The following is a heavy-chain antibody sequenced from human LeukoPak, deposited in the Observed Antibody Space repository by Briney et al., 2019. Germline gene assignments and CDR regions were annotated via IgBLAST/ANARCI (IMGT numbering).Heavy chain of an antibody. D-gene: IGHD2-2*01. CDR1: GGSLSSYY. V-gene: IGHV4-4*07. Sequence: SETLSLTCTVSGGSLSSYYWGWIRQPAGKGLEWIGRIYTSGSTNYNPSLKSRVTISVDTSKNQFSLKLCSVTAADTAVYYCARTLGYCSSTSCYNWFDPWGQGTLVTVSS. CDR3: ARTLGYCSSTSCYNWFDP. J-gene: IGHJ5*02. CDR2: IYTSGST.